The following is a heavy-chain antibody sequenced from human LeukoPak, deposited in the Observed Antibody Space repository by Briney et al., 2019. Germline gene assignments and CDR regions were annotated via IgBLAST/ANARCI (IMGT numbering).Heavy chain of an antibody. V-gene: IGHV3-74*01. J-gene: IGHJ4*02. CDR3: ARFYCSSTSCLEDY. Sequence: GGSLRLSCAASGFTFSSYWMHWVRQAPGKGLVWVSRINSDGSSTSYADSVKDRFTISRDNAKNTLYLQTNSLRAEDTAVYYCARFYCSSTSCLEDYWGQGTLVTVSS. CDR2: INSDGSST. CDR1: GFTFSSYW. D-gene: IGHD2-2*01.